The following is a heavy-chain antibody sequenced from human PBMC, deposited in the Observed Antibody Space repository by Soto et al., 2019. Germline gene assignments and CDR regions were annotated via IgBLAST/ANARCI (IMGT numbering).Heavy chain of an antibody. J-gene: IGHJ6*02. CDR2: MNPDSGDT. V-gene: IGHV1-2*02. Sequence: ASVKVSCKASAYSFTGYYIHWVRQAPGQGPEWVGWMNPDSGDTKYAQKFQGRVTLTRDTSISTAYMELRRLESDDTAVYYCAREHITATRTGDFYHYGMDVWGQGTTVTVSS. CDR3: AREHITATRTGDFYHYGMDV. D-gene: IGHD1-7*01. CDR1: AYSFTGYY.